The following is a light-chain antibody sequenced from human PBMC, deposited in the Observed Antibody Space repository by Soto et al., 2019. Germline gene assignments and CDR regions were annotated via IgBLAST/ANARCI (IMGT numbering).Light chain of an antibody. CDR2: AAS. V-gene: IGKV1-39*01. CDR3: QQSYGTPWT. CDR1: QSISNH. J-gene: IGKJ1*01. Sequence: IPMTQSPSSLSASVRDRITITCRASQSISNHLNWYQQKPGKGPNLLIYAASSLQRGVPSRFSGSGSGRDFVLTISSLQPEDSATYYCQQSYGTPWTFGQGTKVDI.